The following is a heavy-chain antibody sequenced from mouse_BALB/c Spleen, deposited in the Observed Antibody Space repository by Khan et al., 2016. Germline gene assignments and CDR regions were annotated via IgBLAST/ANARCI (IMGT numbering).Heavy chain of an antibody. CDR1: GYTFSSYW. CDR2: ILPKTGST. J-gene: IGHJ2*01. CDR3: AGFSDC. Sequence: QVQLQQSGAELMKPGASVKISCTATGYTFSSYWIEWIKQRPGHGLEWIGEILPKTGSTNYNDKFKGKATFTADTISNTAYMQLSSLTSDDSAVYYCAGFSDCWDQGTTLAVSS. V-gene: IGHV1-9*01.